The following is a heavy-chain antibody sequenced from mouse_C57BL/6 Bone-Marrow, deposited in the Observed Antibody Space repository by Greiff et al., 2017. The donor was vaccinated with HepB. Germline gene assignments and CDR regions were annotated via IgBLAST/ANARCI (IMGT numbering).Heavy chain of an antibody. CDR2: INPNNGGT. D-gene: IGHD1-1*01. V-gene: IGHV1-26*01. CDR1: GYTFTDYY. CDR3: ASTGYYGLWYFDV. Sequence: VQLQQSGPELVKPGASVKISCKASGYTFTDYYMNWVKQSHGKSLEWIGDINPNNGGTSYNQKFKGKATLTVDKSSSTAYMELRSLTSEDSAVYYCASTGYYGLWYFDVWGTGTTVTVSS. J-gene: IGHJ1*03.